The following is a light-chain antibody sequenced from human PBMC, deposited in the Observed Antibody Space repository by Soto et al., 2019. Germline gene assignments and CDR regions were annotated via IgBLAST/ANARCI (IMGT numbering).Light chain of an antibody. CDR3: QQSYSTLIT. Sequence: DIQMTQSPSSLSASVGDRVTINCRASQSISSYLNWYQQKPGKAPKLLIYAASSLQSGVPSRFSGSGSGTDLTITISSLQPEDCETYYCQQSYSTLITFGQGTRLEIK. CDR1: QSISSY. J-gene: IGKJ5*01. CDR2: AAS. V-gene: IGKV1-39*01.